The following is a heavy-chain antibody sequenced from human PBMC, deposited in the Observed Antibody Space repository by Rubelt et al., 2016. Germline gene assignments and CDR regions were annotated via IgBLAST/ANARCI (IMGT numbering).Heavy chain of an antibody. CDR1: GYSFTSYW. D-gene: IGHD3-22*01. J-gene: IGHJ3*02. CDR3: ARKRGTMIVVGDDAFDI. Sequence: EVQLVQSGAEVKKPGESLRISCKGSGYSFTSYWISWVRQLTGKSLEWLGRIDPSDYYNNYSPSFQRHGTISADKSISTAYLQWSSLKASDTAMYYCARKRGTMIVVGDDAFDIWGQGTMVTVSS. V-gene: IGHV5-10-1*01. CDR2: IDPSDYYN.